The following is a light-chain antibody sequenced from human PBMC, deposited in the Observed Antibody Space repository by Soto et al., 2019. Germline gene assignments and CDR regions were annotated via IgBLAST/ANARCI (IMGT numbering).Light chain of an antibody. J-gene: IGKJ5*01. CDR2: DAY. CDR3: QQRTNWPPAIT. V-gene: IGKV3-11*01. CDR1: QSVTRF. Sequence: EVVLTQSPATLSLSPGERATLSCRASQSVTRFLAWFQKKPGQAPRLLISDAYNRATGIPARFSGSGSGTDFTLTINTLEPEDFAVYYCQQRTNWPPAITFGQGTRLEIK.